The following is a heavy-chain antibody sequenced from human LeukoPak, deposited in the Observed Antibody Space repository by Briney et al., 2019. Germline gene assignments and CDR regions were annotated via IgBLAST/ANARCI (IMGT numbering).Heavy chain of an antibody. Sequence: LSGGSLRISCAASGFTFSSYAMTWVRQAPGKGLEWVSGIKGSGGSTHYADSVKGRFTISRDNSKNTLYLQMNSLRVEDTAVYYCAKATGRVMTTVTTGGGYWGQGTLVTVSS. CDR1: GFTFSSYA. D-gene: IGHD4-17*01. CDR2: IKGSGGST. V-gene: IGHV3-23*01. CDR3: AKATGRVMTTVTTGGGY. J-gene: IGHJ4*02.